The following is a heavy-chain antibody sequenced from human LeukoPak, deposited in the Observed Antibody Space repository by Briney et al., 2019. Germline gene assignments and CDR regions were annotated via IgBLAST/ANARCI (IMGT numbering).Heavy chain of an antibody. D-gene: IGHD5-24*01. CDR1: GFTFDKCF. Sequence: PGGSRRLSCATSGFTFDKCFIHWVRQAPGKGLDWVSSISGTSTYIDYADSVKGRFTISRDNAKNSLYLQMNSLRVEDTAVYYCVRDHQLRDPGCWGQGTLVTVSS. J-gene: IGHJ4*02. CDR3: VRDHQLRDPGC. V-gene: IGHV3-21*01. CDR2: ISGTSTYI.